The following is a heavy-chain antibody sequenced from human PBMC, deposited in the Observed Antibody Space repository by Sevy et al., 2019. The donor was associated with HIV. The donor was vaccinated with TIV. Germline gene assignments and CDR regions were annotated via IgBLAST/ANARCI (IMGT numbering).Heavy chain of an antibody. V-gene: IGHV6-1*01. J-gene: IGHJ3*02. CDR1: GDSVSSNSAA. CDR3: ARETPVVVPAASAFDI. CDR2: TYYRSKWYN. D-gene: IGHD2-2*01. Sequence: KQSQTLSLTCAISGDSVSSNSAAWNWIRQSPSRGLEWLGRTYYRSKWYNDYAVSVKSRITINPDTSKNQFSLQLNSVTPEDTAVYYCARETPVVVPAASAFDIWGQGTMVTVSS.